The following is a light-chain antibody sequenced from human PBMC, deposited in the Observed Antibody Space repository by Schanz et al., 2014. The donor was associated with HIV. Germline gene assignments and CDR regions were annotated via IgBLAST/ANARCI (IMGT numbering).Light chain of an antibody. J-gene: IGLJ3*02. CDR3: YSYAGSRV. CDR2: DVS. V-gene: IGLV2-14*03. Sequence: QSALTQPPSASGSPGQSITISCTGTSSDVGGYNYVSWYQQHPGKAPKLIIYDVSNRPSGVSNRFSGSKSGNTAYLTISGLQAEDEADYYCYSYAGSRVFGGGTKLTVL. CDR1: SSDVGGYNY.